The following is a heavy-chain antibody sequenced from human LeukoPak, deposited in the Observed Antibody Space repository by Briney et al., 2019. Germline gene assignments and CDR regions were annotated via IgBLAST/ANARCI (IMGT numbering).Heavy chain of an antibody. J-gene: IGHJ5*02. CDR1: GGSFSGYY. CDR2: INHSGST. D-gene: IGHD3-10*01. V-gene: IGHV4-34*01. Sequence: PSETLSLTCAVYGGSFSGYYWSWIRQPPGKGLEWIGEINHSGSTNYNPSLKSRVTISVDTSKNQFSLKLSSVTAADTAVYYCARRRVTMVRGGPFDPWGQGTLVTVSS. CDR3: ARRRVTMVRGGPFDP.